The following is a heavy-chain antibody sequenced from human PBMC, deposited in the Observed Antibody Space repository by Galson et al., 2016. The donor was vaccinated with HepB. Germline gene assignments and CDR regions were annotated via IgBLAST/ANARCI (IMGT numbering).Heavy chain of an antibody. Sequence: SLRLSCAASGFTVSSNYMSWVRQAPGKGLEWVSIIYSGGSTYYADSVRGRFTISRDNSKNKLLLQMNSLRAEDTAVYYCARLRGVPAAHNWFDPWGQGTLVTVSS. CDR3: ARLRGVPAAHNWFDP. CDR2: IYSGGST. V-gene: IGHV3-53*01. J-gene: IGHJ5*02. CDR1: GFTVSSNY. D-gene: IGHD2-2*01.